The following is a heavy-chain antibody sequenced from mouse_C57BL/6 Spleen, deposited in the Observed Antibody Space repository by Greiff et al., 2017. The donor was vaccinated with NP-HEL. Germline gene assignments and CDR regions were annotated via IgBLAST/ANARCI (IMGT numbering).Heavy chain of an antibody. J-gene: IGHJ2*01. V-gene: IGHV1-53*01. D-gene: IGHD1-1*01. CDR1: GYTFTSYW. Sequence: QVQLQQPGTELVKPGASVKLSCKASGYTFTSYWMHWVKQRPGQGLEWIGNINPSNGGTNYNEKFKSKATLTVDKSSSTAYMQLSRLTSEDSAVYYCARDSFTTVVATRYFDYWGQGTTLTVSS. CDR2: INPSNGGT. CDR3: ARDSFTTVVATRYFDY.